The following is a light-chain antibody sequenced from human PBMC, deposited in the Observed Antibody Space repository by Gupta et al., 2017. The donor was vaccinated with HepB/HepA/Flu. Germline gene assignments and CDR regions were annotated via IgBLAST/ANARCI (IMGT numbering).Light chain of an antibody. CDR1: QSIGSF. V-gene: IGKV1-39*01. CDR2: ATS. Sequence: DIQMTQSPSSLSASVGDRVVLTCRARQSIGSFLTWYQQKPGKAPKLLIYYATSPLQTGVPSRFSGSRSGTDFTLTITSLQPEDFGTYYCQQTYNTPPTFGPGTKVDLK. J-gene: IGKJ3*01. CDR3: QQTYNTPPT.